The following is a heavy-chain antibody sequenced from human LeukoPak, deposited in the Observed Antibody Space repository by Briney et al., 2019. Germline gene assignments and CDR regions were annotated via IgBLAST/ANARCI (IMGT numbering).Heavy chain of an antibody. CDR2: IYSGGST. Sequence: PGGSLRHSCAASGFTVSSNYMSWVRQAPGKGLEWVSVIYSGGSTYYADSVKGRFTISRDNSKNTLYLQMNSLRAEDTAVYYCARGGAYCGGDCYALRAFDIWGQGTMVTVSS. J-gene: IGHJ3*02. CDR1: GFTVSSNY. D-gene: IGHD2-21*02. V-gene: IGHV3-53*01. CDR3: ARGGAYCGGDCYALRAFDI.